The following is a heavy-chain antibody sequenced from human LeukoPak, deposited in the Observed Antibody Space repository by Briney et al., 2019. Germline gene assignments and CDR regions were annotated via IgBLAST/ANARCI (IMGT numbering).Heavy chain of an antibody. CDR3: AREQVLDYDYPWGIAGFWFDP. V-gene: IGHV4-61*01. J-gene: IGHJ5*02. Sequence: PSETLSLTCTVSGGSVSSGSYYWSWIRQPPGKGLEWIGYIYDSGSTNYNPSLKSRVAISVDTSKNQFSLKLNSVTAADTAVYFCAREQVLDYDYPWGIAGFWFDPWGQGTLVTVSS. D-gene: IGHD3-16*01. CDR2: IYDSGST. CDR1: GGSVSSGSYY.